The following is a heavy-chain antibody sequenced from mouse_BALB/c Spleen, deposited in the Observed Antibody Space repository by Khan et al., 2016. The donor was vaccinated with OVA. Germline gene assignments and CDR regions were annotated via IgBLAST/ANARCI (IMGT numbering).Heavy chain of an antibody. CDR1: GFTFSSYV. V-gene: IGHV5-6-5*01. D-gene: IGHD2-14*01. CDR3: AREAYRYDEYYFDY. Sequence: EVMLVESGGDLVKPGGSLKLSCAASGFTFSSYVMSLVRQTPEKRLEWVASISSGGSTYYPDSVKGRFTISRDNARNILYLQMSSLRSEDTAMYYCAREAYRYDEYYFDYWGQGTTLTVSS. J-gene: IGHJ2*01. CDR2: ISSGGST.